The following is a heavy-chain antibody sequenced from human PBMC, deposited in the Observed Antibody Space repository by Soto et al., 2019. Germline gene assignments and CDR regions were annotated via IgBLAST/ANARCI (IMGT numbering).Heavy chain of an antibody. CDR2: IGSSGDYI. V-gene: IGHV3-21*01. CDR1: GFLFNSYI. D-gene: IGHD2-2*01. J-gene: IGHJ4*03. Sequence: GWSLRLSCASSGFLFNSYIMNWVRQVPGQGLEWVASIGSSGDYIHYADAVKGRFTISRDNGRKSLYLQMSRVRVEDTAVYHCTRDMAYAPTLSDYWGPGTLVTVS. CDR3: TRDMAYAPTLSDY.